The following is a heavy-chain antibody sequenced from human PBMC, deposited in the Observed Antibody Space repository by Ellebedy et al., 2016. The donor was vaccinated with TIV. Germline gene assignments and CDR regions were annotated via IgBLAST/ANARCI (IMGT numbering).Heavy chain of an antibody. D-gene: IGHD3-10*01. CDR2: ISWNSGSI. CDR3: AKGSHYYGSGTFYGMDV. Sequence: PGGSLRLSYAASGFTFADYAMHWVRQAPGKGLEWVSGISWNSGSIGYADSVKGRFTISRDNAKNSLYLQMNSLRAEDMALYYCAKGSHYYGSGTFYGMDVWGQGTTVTVSS. V-gene: IGHV3-9*03. J-gene: IGHJ6*01. CDR1: GFTFADYA.